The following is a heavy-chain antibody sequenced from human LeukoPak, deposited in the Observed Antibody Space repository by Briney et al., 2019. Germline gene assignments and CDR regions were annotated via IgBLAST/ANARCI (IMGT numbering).Heavy chain of an antibody. CDR1: GVSISSSNSY. D-gene: IGHD3/OR15-3a*01. CDR2: IYYSGNT. Sequence: PSETLSLTCTVSGVSISSSNSYWGWIRQPPGKGLEWFGSIYYSGNTYYNASLKSQVSISIDTSKNQFSLKLTSVTAADTAVYYCARQTGSGLFILPGGQGTLVTVSS. CDR3: ARQTGSGLFILP. V-gene: IGHV4-39*01. J-gene: IGHJ4*02.